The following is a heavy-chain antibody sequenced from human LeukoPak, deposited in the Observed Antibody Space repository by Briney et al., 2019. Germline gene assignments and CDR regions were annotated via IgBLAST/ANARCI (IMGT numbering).Heavy chain of an antibody. CDR3: AHLREQLVRR. J-gene: IGHJ4*02. Sequence: GGSLRLSCAVSAFTFSSYAMSWVRQAPGKGLEWVSAISGSGGSTYYADSVKGRFTISRDNSKNTLYLQMNSLRAEDTAVYYCAHLREQLVRRWGQGTLVTVSS. CDR1: AFTFSSYA. V-gene: IGHV3-23*01. D-gene: IGHD6-13*01. CDR2: ISGSGGST.